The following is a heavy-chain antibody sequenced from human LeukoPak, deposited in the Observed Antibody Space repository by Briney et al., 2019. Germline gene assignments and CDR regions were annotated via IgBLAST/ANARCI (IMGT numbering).Heavy chain of an antibody. V-gene: IGHV1-69*04. CDR3: ARDFKGDTAMVEFDY. D-gene: IGHD5-18*01. Sequence: SVKVSCKASGGTFSSYAISWVRQAPGQGLEWMGRIIPILGIANYAQKFQGRVTITADKSTSTPYMELSSLRSEDTAVYYCARDFKGDTAMVEFDYWGQGTLVTVSS. CDR1: GGTFSSYA. J-gene: IGHJ4*02. CDR2: IIPILGIA.